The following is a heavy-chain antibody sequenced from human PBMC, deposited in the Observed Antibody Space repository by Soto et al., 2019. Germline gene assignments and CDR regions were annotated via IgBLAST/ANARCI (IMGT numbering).Heavy chain of an antibody. CDR1: GFPFSSYV. Sequence: EVQLLESGGGFLQPGGSLRLSCAASGFPFSSYVMSWVRQAPGKGLEWVSAISGGDGTTFYADSVKGRFTISRDNSKNTLYLRTNSLRAEDTAVYYCVRDWSGDTCPCLDVWGQGTTVTVSS. D-gene: IGHD3-3*01. V-gene: IGHV3-23*01. CDR2: ISGGDGTT. J-gene: IGHJ6*01. CDR3: VRDWSGDTCPCLDV.